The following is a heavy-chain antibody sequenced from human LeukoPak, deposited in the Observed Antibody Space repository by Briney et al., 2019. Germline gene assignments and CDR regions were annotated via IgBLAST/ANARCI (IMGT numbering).Heavy chain of an antibody. CDR1: GFTFSRYT. Sequence: GGSLRLSCSASGFTFSRYTMHWVRQAPGKGLEWVALLAYDETFRYYADSVKGRFTISRDTAKTTLDLQMNSLTTEDTALYYCAREADGFDIWGQGAMVTVSS. CDR3: AREADGFDI. V-gene: IGHV3-30*01. CDR2: LAYDETFR. J-gene: IGHJ3*02.